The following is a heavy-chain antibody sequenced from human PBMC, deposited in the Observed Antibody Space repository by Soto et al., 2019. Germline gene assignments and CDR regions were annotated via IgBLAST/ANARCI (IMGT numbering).Heavy chain of an antibody. Sequence: LGESLKISCKGSGYSFTTYWIGWVRQMPGKGLEWMGSIYPGDSDTRYSPSFQGQVTISADKYISTAYLQWSSLKASDTAMYYCARKDSSSAFDYWGQGTLVTVSS. CDR1: GYSFTTYW. D-gene: IGHD3-22*01. CDR2: IYPGDSDT. V-gene: IGHV5-51*01. CDR3: ARKDSSSAFDY. J-gene: IGHJ4*02.